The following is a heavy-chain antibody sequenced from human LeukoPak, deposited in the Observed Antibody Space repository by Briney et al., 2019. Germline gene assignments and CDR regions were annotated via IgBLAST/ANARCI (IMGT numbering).Heavy chain of an antibody. D-gene: IGHD2-2*01. V-gene: IGHV3-7*01. CDR2: TKPDGSAE. CDR3: ARESSLGR. J-gene: IGHJ4*02. Sequence: SAASGFTFRNYRRGWLGQGQGNGLEWVANTKPDGSAEYYADSVRGRFTTSRDNAKNTLYLQMNSLRAEDTAVYYCARESSLGRWGQGTLVTVSS. CDR1: GFTFRNYR.